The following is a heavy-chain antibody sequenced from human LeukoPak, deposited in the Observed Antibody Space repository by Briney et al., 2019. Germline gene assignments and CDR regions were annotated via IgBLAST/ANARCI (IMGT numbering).Heavy chain of an antibody. D-gene: IGHD3-10*01. CDR3: ARVATMVRVPLDALDI. V-gene: IGHV3-48*03. CDR1: VFTFSACE. Sequence: PGGSLRLSCAISVFTFSACELTWVRQAPGKGLEWVSYISRSGSTRHYADSVKGRFTISRDNAKNSLYLQMNSLRAEDTAVYYCARVATMVRVPLDALDIWGQGTMVSVSS. J-gene: IGHJ3*02. CDR2: ISRSGSTR.